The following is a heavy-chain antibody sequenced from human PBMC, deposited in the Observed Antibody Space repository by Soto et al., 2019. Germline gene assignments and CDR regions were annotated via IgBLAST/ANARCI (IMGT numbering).Heavy chain of an antibody. D-gene: IGHD3-22*01. V-gene: IGHV3-74*01. CDR1: GFTFSSYW. Sequence: EVQLVESGGGLVQPGGSPRLSCAASGFTFSSYWMYWVRQAPGKGLVWVSRINSDGSSTTYADSVKGRFTISRDNAKNSLYLQMNWLRAADTAVYYCARDEWIDRGMDVWGQGTTVTVSS. CDR3: ARDEWIDRGMDV. CDR2: INSDGSST. J-gene: IGHJ6*02.